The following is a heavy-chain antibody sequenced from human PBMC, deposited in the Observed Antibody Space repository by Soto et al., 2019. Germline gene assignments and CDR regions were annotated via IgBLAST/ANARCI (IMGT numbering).Heavy chain of an antibody. D-gene: IGHD3-22*01. CDR3: TLIQGDSSVVYYHYTLDV. CDR1: GFTFSGST. Sequence: GGSLRLSCAASGFTFSGSTMHWVRQASGKGLESVGRIRSKANSYATSYVASVKGRFIISRDDSKNTAYLQMNSLKTEDTAVYYCTLIQGDSSVVYYHYTLDVWGKGTTVPVSP. CDR2: IRSKANSYAT. J-gene: IGHJ6*04. V-gene: IGHV3-73*01.